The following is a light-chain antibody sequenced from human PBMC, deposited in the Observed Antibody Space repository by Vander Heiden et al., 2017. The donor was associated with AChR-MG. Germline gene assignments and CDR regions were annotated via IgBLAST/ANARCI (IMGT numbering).Light chain of an antibody. Sequence: QSVLTQPPSVSAAAGQRVTIACAGSSSTIGIHYVSWYHQLPGTAPKLLIYDNNKRPSGIPDRFSGSKSGTSATLGITGLQTGDEADYYCAAWDSGLSAVVFGTGTKVSVL. CDR1: SSTIGIHY. CDR3: AAWDSGLSAVV. CDR2: DNN. J-gene: IGLJ1*01. V-gene: IGLV1-51*01.